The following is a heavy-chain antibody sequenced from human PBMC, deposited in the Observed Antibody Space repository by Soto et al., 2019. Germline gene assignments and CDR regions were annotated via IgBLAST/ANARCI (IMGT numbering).Heavy chain of an antibody. CDR2: IYYSGST. J-gene: IGHJ4*02. Sequence: QLQLQESGPGLVKPSETLSLTCTVSGGSISSSSYYWGWIRQPPGTGLEWIGSIYYSGSTYYNPSLKRRVTISVDTAKNQSSLKLSSVTAADTAVYYCARNPTRVIDFDYWGQGTLVTVSS. V-gene: IGHV4-39*01. D-gene: IGHD3-22*01. CDR3: ARNPTRVIDFDY. CDR1: GGSISSSSYY.